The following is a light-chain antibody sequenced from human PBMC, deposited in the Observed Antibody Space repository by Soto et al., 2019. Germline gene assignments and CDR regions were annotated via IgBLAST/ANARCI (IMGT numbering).Light chain of an antibody. Sequence: DIQMTQSPSSLSASVGDRVTITCRASQSITGYLNWYQQKPGKAPNLLIYAASSLQSGVPTRFSGSGSGTDFTLTINSLQPEDFATYYCQQSYSTPWTFGQGTKVEIK. CDR3: QQSYSTPWT. CDR1: QSITGY. V-gene: IGKV1-39*01. CDR2: AAS. J-gene: IGKJ1*01.